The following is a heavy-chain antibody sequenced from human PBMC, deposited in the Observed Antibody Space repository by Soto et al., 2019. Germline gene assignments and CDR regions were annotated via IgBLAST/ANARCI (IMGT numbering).Heavy chain of an antibody. CDR1: ADTFNNYA. V-gene: IGHV1-69*01. D-gene: IGHD1-26*01. CDR2: IIPFFGSP. J-gene: IGHJ5*02. Sequence: QVQLVQSGAEVKKPGSSVTVSCKGSADTFNNYAIAWVRQAPGQGLEWMGGIIPFFGSPKYSQKFQSRVTITLEESTDTSYMNLTGLTSDDTAVYYCARAIVPKFNWFDPWGQGTLVTVSS. CDR3: ARAIVPKFNWFDP.